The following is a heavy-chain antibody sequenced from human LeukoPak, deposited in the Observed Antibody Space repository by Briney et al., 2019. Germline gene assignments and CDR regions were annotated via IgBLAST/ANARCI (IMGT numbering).Heavy chain of an antibody. Sequence: PGGSLRLSCAASGFTFSSYAMSWVRQAPGKGLEWVSAISGSGGSTYYADSVKGRFTISRDNSKNTLYLQMNSLRAEDTAVYYCAKAGMYYDSSGYGGGYFDYWGQETLVTVSS. J-gene: IGHJ4*02. CDR2: ISGSGGST. V-gene: IGHV3-23*01. D-gene: IGHD3-22*01. CDR3: AKAGMYYDSSGYGGGYFDY. CDR1: GFTFSSYA.